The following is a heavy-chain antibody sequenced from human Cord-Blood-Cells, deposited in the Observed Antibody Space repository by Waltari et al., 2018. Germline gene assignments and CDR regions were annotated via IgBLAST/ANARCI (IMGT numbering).Heavy chain of an antibody. CDR1: GYTLTELS. Sequence: QVQLVQSGAEVKKPGASVKVSCKVSGYTLTELSMHWVRQAPGKGLEWMGGCDPEEGKTNYAQKFQGRVTMTEDTSTDTAYMELSSLRSEDTAVYYCATSKPDYEFWSGYNWFDPWGQGTLVTVSS. CDR2: CDPEEGKT. CDR3: ATSKPDYEFWSGYNWFDP. J-gene: IGHJ5*02. V-gene: IGHV1-24*01. D-gene: IGHD3-3*01.